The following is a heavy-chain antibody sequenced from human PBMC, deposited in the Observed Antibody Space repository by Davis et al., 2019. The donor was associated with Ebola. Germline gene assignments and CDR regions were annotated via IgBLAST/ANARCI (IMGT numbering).Heavy chain of an antibody. Sequence: SVKVSCKASGFTFTSSAVQWVRQARGQRLEWLGWIVVGSGNTNYAQKLQGRVTMTTDTSTSTAYMELRSLRSDDTAVYYCARDNWNQRRAFDIWGQGTMVTVSS. CDR1: GFTFTSSA. CDR3: ARDNWNQRRAFDI. J-gene: IGHJ3*02. V-gene: IGHV1-58*01. CDR2: IVVGSGNT. D-gene: IGHD1-20*01.